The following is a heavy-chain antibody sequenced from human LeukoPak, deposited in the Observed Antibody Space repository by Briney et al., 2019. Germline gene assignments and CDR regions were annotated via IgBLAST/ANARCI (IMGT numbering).Heavy chain of an antibody. J-gene: IGHJ4*02. Sequence: ASVKVSCKASGGTFSSYAISWVRQAPGQGLEWMGRIIPILGIANYAQKFQGRVTITADKSTSTAYMELSSLRSDDTAVYYCARGDDSSGYSHADYWGQGTLVTVSS. D-gene: IGHD3-22*01. CDR1: GGTFSSYA. CDR3: ARGDDSSGYSHADY. CDR2: IIPILGIA. V-gene: IGHV1-69*04.